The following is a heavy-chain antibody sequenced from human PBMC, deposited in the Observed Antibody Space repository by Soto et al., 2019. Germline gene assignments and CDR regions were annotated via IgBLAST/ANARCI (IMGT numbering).Heavy chain of an antibody. CDR2: IYYSGST. V-gene: IGHV4-31*03. CDR3: ASYVAAKPSYYFDY. J-gene: IGHJ4*02. D-gene: IGHD2-15*01. Sequence: QVQLQESGPGLVKPSQTLSLTCTVSGGSISSGGYYWSWIRQHPGKGLEWIGYIYYSGSTYYNPSLKSRVTLSVDPSKHQFSLKLSSVTAADTAVYYCASYVAAKPSYYFDYWGQGTLVTVSS. CDR1: GGSISSGGYY.